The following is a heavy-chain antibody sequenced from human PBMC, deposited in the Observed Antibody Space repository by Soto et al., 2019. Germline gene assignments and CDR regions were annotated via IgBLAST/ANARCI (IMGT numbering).Heavy chain of an antibody. V-gene: IGHV1-18*01. J-gene: IGHJ5*02. D-gene: IGHD3-3*01. CDR1: GYIFTSYG. CDR3: ARVPFGVVPNNWFDP. Sequence: ASVKVSCKASGYIFTSYGITWVRQAPGQGLEWMGWISAYNGNTNYAQKVQGRVTMTTDTSTTTAYMELRSLRSDDTAVYYCARVPFGVVPNNWFDPWGQGTRVTVSS. CDR2: ISAYNGNT.